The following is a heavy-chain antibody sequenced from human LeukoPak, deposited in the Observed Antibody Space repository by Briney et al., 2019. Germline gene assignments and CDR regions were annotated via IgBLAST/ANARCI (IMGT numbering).Heavy chain of an antibody. CDR2: ISYDGSNK. J-gene: IGHJ1*01. Sequence: GGSLRLSCAASGFTFSSYAMHWVRQAPGKGLEGVAVISYDGSNKYYADSVKGRFTISRDNSKNTLYLQMNSLRAEGTAVYYCARGPQLLWFGEFHAEYFQHWGQGTLVTVSS. V-gene: IGHV3-30*04. CDR1: GFTFSSYA. D-gene: IGHD3-10*01. CDR3: ARGPQLLWFGEFHAEYFQH.